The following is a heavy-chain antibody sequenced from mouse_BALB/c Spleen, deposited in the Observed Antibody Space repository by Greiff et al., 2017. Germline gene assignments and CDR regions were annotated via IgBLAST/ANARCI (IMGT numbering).Heavy chain of an antibody. Sequence: EVQLQQSGAELVKPGASVKLSCTASGFTIKDTYMHWVKQRPEQGLEWIGRIDPANGNTKYDPKFQGKATITADTSSNTAYLQLSSLTSEDTAVYYCAPYGSYKNYAMDYWGQGTSVTVSS. V-gene: IGHV14-3*02. CDR1: GFTIKDTY. D-gene: IGHD2-10*02. J-gene: IGHJ4*01. CDR3: APYGSYKNYAMDY. CDR2: IDPANGNT.